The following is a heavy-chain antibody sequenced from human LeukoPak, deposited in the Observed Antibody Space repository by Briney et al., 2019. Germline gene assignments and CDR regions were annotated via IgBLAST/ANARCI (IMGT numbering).Heavy chain of an antibody. Sequence: GGSLTLSCAASGFTFSDYSLNWVRPAPGKGLEWVSCISGDSRYIYYADSLKGRSTISRDNAQNSLYLHMNNLRAEDTAVYYCARGPFSSSWSEFDYWGQGTLVTVSS. CDR3: ARGPFSSSWSEFDY. CDR2: ISGDSRYI. V-gene: IGHV3-21*06. CDR1: GFTFSDYS. J-gene: IGHJ4*02. D-gene: IGHD6-13*01.